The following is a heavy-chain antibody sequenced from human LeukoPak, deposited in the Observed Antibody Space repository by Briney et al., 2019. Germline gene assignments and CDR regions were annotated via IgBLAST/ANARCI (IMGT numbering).Heavy chain of an antibody. Sequence: SETLSLTCTVSGGSISNGEHHWSWIRQPPGKGLEWIGYISYSGSTYYNPSLKSRVTISVDTSKNQFSLKLSSVTAADTAVYYCAHHIAVAGLFDYWGQGTLVTVSS. J-gene: IGHJ4*02. D-gene: IGHD6-19*01. V-gene: IGHV4-30-4*02. CDR2: ISYSGST. CDR1: GGSISNGEHH. CDR3: AHHIAVAGLFDY.